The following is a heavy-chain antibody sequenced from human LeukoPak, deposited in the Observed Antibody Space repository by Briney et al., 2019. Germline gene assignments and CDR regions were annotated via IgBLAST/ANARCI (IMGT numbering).Heavy chain of an antibody. D-gene: IGHD2-2*01. J-gene: IGHJ4*02. CDR2: TSWDGTYK. V-gene: IGHV3-30*04. CDR1: RFPFSSYA. Sequence: PGRSLRLSCAASRFPFSSYALHWVRQTPGKGLEWVAVTSWDGTYKYYADSVKGRFTISRDNPKNTLYLQVNSLRAEDTAIYYCVREAEIVVVPAAVSRTGVSFAYWGQGTLVTVSS. CDR3: VREAEIVVVPAAVSRTGVSFAY.